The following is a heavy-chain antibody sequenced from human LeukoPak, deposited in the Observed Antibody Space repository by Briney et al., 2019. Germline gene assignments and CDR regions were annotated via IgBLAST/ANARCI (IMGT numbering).Heavy chain of an antibody. V-gene: IGHV4-4*07. Sequence: SETLSLTCTVSGASISSYYWSWVRQPAGEGLEWIGRIYTSGSTNYKPSLKSRVTMSVDTSKNQFSLKLTSVTAAYTAVYYCARDGVENSSWYPLDSWGPGTLVTVSS. J-gene: IGHJ4*02. CDR3: ARDGVENSSWYPLDS. CDR2: IYTSGST. CDR1: GASISSYY. D-gene: IGHD6-13*01.